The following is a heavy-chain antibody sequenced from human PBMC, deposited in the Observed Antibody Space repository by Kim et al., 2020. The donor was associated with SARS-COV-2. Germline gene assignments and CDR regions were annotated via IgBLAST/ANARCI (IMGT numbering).Heavy chain of an antibody. CDR1: GCSISSGDYY. V-gene: IGHV4-30-4*01. CDR2: IYYSGST. J-gene: IGHJ6*02. CDR3: ARVSVVRAKYGMDV. Sequence: SETLSLTFTVSGCSISSGDYYWSWIRQPPGRGLEWIAYIYYSGSTYYDPSLRSRLTISVDTSKNHFSLKLISVTAADTAVYYCARVSVVRAKYGMDVWG. D-gene: IGHD3-10*01.